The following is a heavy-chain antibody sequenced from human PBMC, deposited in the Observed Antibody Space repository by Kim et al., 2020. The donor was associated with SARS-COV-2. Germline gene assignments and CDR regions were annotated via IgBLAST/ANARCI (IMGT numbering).Heavy chain of an antibody. CDR3: AKDQELGFWSGYYSFGEFDY. V-gene: IGHV3-23*01. CDR1: GFTFSSYA. J-gene: IGHJ4*02. CDR2: ISGSGGST. D-gene: IGHD3-3*01. Sequence: GGSLRLSCAASGFTFSSYAMSWVRQAPGKGLEWVSAISGSGGSTYYADSVKGRFTISRDNSKNTLYLQMNSLRAEDTAVYYCAKDQELGFWSGYYSFGEFDYWGQGTLVTVSS.